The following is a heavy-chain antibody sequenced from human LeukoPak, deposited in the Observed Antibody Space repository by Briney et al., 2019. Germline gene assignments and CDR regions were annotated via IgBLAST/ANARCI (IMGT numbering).Heavy chain of an antibody. CDR2: TYYRSKRYN. CDR3: ARDEGRSGWYTFDY. V-gene: IGHV6-1*01. Sequence: SQTLSVTCAISGESVSSINGAWNWIRQSPSRGLEWLGRTYYRSKRYNVYAESMKGRITINPDTSKNQFSLQLNSVTPEGTAVYYCARDEGRSGWYTFDYWGQGTLVTVSS. CDR1: GESVSSINGA. J-gene: IGHJ4*02. D-gene: IGHD6-19*01.